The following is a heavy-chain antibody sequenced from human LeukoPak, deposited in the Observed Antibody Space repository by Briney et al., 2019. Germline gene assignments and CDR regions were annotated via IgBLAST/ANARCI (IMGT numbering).Heavy chain of an antibody. J-gene: IGHJ6*02. CDR1: GFTFSSHA. CDR3: AKDGGGSLEWLPPMDV. V-gene: IGHV3-23*01. Sequence: GGSLRLSCAASGFTFSSHAMGWVRQAPGKGLEWVSSITGSGGSTYYGDSVKGRFTISRDNSKNTLYLQMNSLRAEDTAVYYCAKDGGGSLEWLPPMDVWGQGTTVTVS. CDR2: ITGSGGST. D-gene: IGHD3-3*01.